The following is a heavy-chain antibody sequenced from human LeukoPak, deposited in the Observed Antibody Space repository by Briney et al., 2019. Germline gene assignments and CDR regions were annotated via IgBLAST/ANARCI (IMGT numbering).Heavy chain of an antibody. CDR1: GFTFSSYA. CDR3: AKGGVGDFWSGPYYYGMDV. V-gene: IGHV3-23*01. Sequence: PGGSLRLSCAASGFTFSSYAMSWVRQAPGKGLEWVSAISGSGGSTYYADSVKGRFTISGDNSKNTLYLQMNSLRAEDTAVYYCAKGGVGDFWSGPYYYGMDVWGQGTTVTVSS. D-gene: IGHD3-3*01. J-gene: IGHJ6*02. CDR2: ISGSGGST.